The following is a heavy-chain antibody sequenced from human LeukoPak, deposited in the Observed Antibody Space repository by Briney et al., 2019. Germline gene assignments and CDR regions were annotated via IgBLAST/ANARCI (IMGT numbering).Heavy chain of an antibody. CDR2: ISWNSGSI. CDR3: AKDFHRSGWSFFDY. V-gene: IGHV3-9*02. CDR1: GLTSAVYA. Sequence: GGSLRLSCAASGLTSAVYASDSVWQAPGKGLEWVSGISWNSGSIGYADSVKGRFTISRDNAKNSLYLQMNSLRAEDTAWYYCAKDFHRSGWSFFDYWGQGTLVTVSS. J-gene: IGHJ4*02. D-gene: IGHD6-13*01.